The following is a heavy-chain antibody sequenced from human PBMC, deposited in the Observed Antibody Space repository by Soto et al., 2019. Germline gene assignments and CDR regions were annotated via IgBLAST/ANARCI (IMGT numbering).Heavy chain of an antibody. D-gene: IGHD3-10*01. V-gene: IGHV3-23*01. CDR1: GFTFNTYP. CDR3: AKGVLSFHYGMEV. CDR2: ISSTAGKTS. J-gene: IGHJ6*02. Sequence: EVQLLESGGGLVQPGGSLRLSCATSGFTFNTYPMTWVRQAPGKGLEWVSSISSTAGKTSSYADSVKGRFAISRDFSDNTVYLQMDNLRVDETAVYFCAKGVLSFHYGMEVWGQGTTVTVSS.